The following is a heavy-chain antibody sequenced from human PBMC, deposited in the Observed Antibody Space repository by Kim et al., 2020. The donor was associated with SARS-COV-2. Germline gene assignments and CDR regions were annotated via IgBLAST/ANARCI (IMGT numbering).Heavy chain of an antibody. J-gene: IGHJ4*02. D-gene: IGHD2-15*01. V-gene: IGHV4-59*08. Sequence: NPSPKSRITISVDPSKNQFSLRLTSVTAADTAVYYCARQPTAATHYYFDYWGQGSLVTVSS. CDR3: ARQPTAATHYYFDY.